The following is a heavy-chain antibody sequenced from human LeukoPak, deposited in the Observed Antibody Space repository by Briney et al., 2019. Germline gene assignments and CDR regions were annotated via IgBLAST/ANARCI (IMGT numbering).Heavy chain of an antibody. CDR3: ASQSAHSSGQILN. D-gene: IGHD6-19*01. J-gene: IGHJ4*02. CDR2: IYYSGST. Sequence: PSQTLSLTCTVSGGSISSGGYYWSWIRQHPGKGLEWIGYIYYSGSTYYNPSLKSRVTISVDTSKNQFSLKLSSVTAADTAVYYCASQSAHSSGQILNWGQGTLVTVSS. CDR1: GGSISSGGYY. V-gene: IGHV4-31*03.